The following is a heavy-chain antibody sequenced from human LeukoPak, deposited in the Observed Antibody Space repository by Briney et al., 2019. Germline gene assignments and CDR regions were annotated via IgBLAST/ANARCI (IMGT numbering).Heavy chain of an antibody. CDR2: IIPIFGTA. D-gene: IGHD2-15*01. V-gene: IGHV1-69*05. CDR1: GGTFSSYA. J-gene: IGHJ4*02. Sequence: GSSVKVSCKASGGTFSSYAISWVRQAPGQGLEWMGGIIPIFGTANYAQKFQGRVTITTDESTSTAYMELSSLRSEDTAVYYCASGNVVVVAATLDYWGQGTLVTVSS. CDR3: ASGNVVVVAATLDY.